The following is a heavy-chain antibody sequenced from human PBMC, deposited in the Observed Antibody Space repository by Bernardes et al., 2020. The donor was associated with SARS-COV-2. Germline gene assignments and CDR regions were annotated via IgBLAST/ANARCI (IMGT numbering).Heavy chain of an antibody. CDR3: VRDVSLTYYAGYTEGPHYYGMDV. V-gene: IGHV1-69*10. Sequence: SVKVSCKASGGTFSTYAISWVREAPGQGLEWMGGIIPMFDITSYTKKFKGRVTITADKSTSTAFMELSSLRSEDTAVYYCVRDVSLTYYAGYTEGPHYYGMDVWGQGTTVTVSS. CDR1: GGTFSTYA. J-gene: IGHJ6*02. D-gene: IGHD3-16*01. CDR2: IIPMFDIT.